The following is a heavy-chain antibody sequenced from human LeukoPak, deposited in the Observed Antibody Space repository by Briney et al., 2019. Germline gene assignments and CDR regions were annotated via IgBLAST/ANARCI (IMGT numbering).Heavy chain of an antibody. CDR3: ARALWFGELVY. CDR1: GYTFTSYY. J-gene: IGHJ4*02. Sequence: ASVKVSCKASGYTFTSYYIHWVRQAPGQGLEWMGIINPSGGSTSYAQKFQGRVTMTRDMSTSTVYMGLSSLRSEDTAVYYCARALWFGELVYWGQGTLVTVSS. D-gene: IGHD3-10*01. V-gene: IGHV1-46*01. CDR2: INPSGGST.